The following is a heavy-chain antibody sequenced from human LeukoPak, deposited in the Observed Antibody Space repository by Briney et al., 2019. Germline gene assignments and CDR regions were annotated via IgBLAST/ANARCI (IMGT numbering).Heavy chain of an antibody. D-gene: IGHD3-9*01. J-gene: IGHJ4*02. V-gene: IGHV3-23*01. CDR3: AKDELRYFDWPYYFDY. Sequence: GGSLRLSCAASGFTFSSYAMSWVRQAPGKGLEWVSAISGSGGSTYYADSVKGRFTISRDNSKNTLYLQMNSLRAEDTAVYYRAKDELRYFDWPYYFDYWGQGTLVTVS. CDR1: GFTFSSYA. CDR2: ISGSGGST.